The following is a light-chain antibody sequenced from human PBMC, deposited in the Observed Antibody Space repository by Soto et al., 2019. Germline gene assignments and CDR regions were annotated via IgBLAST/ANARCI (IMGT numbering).Light chain of an antibody. Sequence: EIVMTQSPATLSVSPGERATLSCRASQSVSSNLAWYQQKPDQAPRLLIYGASTRATGVPARFSGSGSGTEVTLTISSLQSEDFAVYYCQQYNNWPRTFGQGTKVEI. V-gene: IGKV3-15*01. J-gene: IGKJ1*01. CDR2: GAS. CDR3: QQYNNWPRT. CDR1: QSVSSN.